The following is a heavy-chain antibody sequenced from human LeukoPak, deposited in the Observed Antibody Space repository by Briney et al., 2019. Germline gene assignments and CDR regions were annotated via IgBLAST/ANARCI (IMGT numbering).Heavy chain of an antibody. D-gene: IGHD6-13*01. CDR1: GYTFTGYY. CDR2: INLGNGNT. Sequence: ASVKVSCKASGYTFTGYYMHWVRQAPGQGLEWMGWINLGNGNTKYSQKVQGRVTITRNTSISTAYMELSSLRSEDTAVYYCARETGIAAAATFDYWGQGTLVTVSS. V-gene: IGHV1-8*03. J-gene: IGHJ4*02. CDR3: ARETGIAAAATFDY.